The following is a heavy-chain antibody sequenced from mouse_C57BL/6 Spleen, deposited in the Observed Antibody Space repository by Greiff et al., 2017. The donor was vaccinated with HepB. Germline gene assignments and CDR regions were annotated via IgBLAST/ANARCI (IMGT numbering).Heavy chain of an antibody. V-gene: IGHV1-64*01. J-gene: IGHJ2*01. CDR3: ARGVGYYFDY. CDR2: IHPNSGST. D-gene: IGHD1-1*02. CDR1: GYTFTSYW. Sequence: QQPGAELVKPGASVKLSCKASGYTFTSYWMHWVKQRPGQGLEWIGMIHPNSGSTNYNEKFKSKATLTVDKSSSTAYMRLSSLTSEDSAVYYCARGVGYYFDYWGQGTTLTVSS.